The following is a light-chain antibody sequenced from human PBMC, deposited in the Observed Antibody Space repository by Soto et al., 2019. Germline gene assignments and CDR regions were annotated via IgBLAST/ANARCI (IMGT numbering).Light chain of an antibody. CDR2: GAS. CDR3: QQYGSSPFT. CDR1: QSVRSSS. Sequence: EIVLTQSPGTLSLSPGERATLSCRASQSVRSSSLAWYQQKPGQAPRLLIYGASSRATGIPDRFSGSGSGTDFTLTISRLEPEDFAVYYCQQYGSSPFTFGPGTKGDIK. V-gene: IGKV3-20*01. J-gene: IGKJ3*01.